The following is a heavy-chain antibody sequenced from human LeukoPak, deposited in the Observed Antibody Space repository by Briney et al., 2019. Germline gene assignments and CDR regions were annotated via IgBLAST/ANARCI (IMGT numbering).Heavy chain of an antibody. J-gene: IGHJ4*02. CDR1: DYSISSDYF. Sequence: SETLSLTCAVSDYSISSDYFWGWIRQPPGKGLEWIGNIYHSGSTYYNPSLKSRVTISVDTSKNQFSLKLSSVTAADTAVYFCARREYYDSSGYRWGQGTLVTVSS. D-gene: IGHD3-22*01. CDR2: IYHSGST. V-gene: IGHV4-38-2*01. CDR3: ARREYYDSSGYR.